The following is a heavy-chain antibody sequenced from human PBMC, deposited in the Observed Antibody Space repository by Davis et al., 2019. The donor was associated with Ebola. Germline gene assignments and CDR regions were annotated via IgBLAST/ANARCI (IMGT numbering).Heavy chain of an antibody. CDR1: GFTFSRYW. V-gene: IGHV3-7*01. CDR2: IKQDGSDK. Sequence: GGSLRLSCAASGFTFSRYWMSWVRQAPGKGLEWVANIKQDGSDKYYVDSVKGRFTISRDNGKKSLYLQMKSLRAEDTAVYYCAREDNIRTTVSDQYYYGMDVWGQGTTVTVFS. CDR3: AREDNIRTTVSDQYYYGMDV. D-gene: IGHD4-11*01. J-gene: IGHJ6*02.